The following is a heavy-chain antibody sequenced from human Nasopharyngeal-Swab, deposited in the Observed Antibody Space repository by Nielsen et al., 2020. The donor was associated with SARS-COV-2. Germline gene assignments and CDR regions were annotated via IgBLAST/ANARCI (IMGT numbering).Heavy chain of an antibody. CDR1: GGSISSYY. CDR3: ARYDSSGYYLFDY. V-gene: IGHV4-59*12. D-gene: IGHD3-22*01. J-gene: IGHJ4*02. Sequence: GPLRLSCTVSGGSISSYYWSWIRQPPGKGLEWIGYIYYSGSTNYNPSLKSRVTISVDTSKNQFSLKLSSVTAADTAAYYCARYDSSGYYLFDYWGQGTLVTVSS. CDR2: IYYSGST.